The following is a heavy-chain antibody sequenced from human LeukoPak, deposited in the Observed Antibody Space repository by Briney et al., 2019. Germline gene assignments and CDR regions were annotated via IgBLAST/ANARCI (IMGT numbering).Heavy chain of an antibody. CDR3: ASAPTDYVETSWYYFDY. CDR2: ISSDSSYI. Sequence: WGSLRLSCAASGFTFSDYSMNWVRQAPGKGLEWVSSISSDSSYIYYADSLKRRLTISRDNAKNSLYLQIDSLRAEDTAVYYCASAPTDYVETSWYYFDYWGQGTLVTVSS. D-gene: IGHD4-17*01. CDR1: GFTFSDYS. J-gene: IGHJ4*02. V-gene: IGHV3-21*01.